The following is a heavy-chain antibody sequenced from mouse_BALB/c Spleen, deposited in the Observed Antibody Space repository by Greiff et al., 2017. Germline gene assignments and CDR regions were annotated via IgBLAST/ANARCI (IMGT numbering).Heavy chain of an antibody. CDR2: IYPSDSYT. J-gene: IGHJ2*01. V-gene: IGHV1-69*02. CDR1: GYTFTSYW. Sequence: VQLHQPGAELVRPGASVKLSCKASGYTFTSYWINWVKQRPGQGLEWIGNIYPSDSYTNYNQKFKDKATLTVDKSSSTAYMQLSSPTSEDSAVYYCTRAAYYYGSSLDYWGQGTTLTVSS. D-gene: IGHD1-1*01. CDR3: TRAAYYYGSSLDY.